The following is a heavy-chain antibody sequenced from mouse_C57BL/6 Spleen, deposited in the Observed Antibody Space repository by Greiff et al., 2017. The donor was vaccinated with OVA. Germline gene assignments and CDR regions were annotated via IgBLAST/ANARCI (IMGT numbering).Heavy chain of an antibody. Sequence: QVHVKQSGAELVRPGASVTLSCKASGYTFTDYEMHWVKQTPVHGLEWIGAIDPETGGTAYNQKFKGKAILTADKSSSTAYMELRSLTSEDSAVYYCTRMDYGSSYRDAMDYWGQGTSVTVSS. D-gene: IGHD1-1*01. CDR3: TRMDYGSSYRDAMDY. V-gene: IGHV1-15*01. J-gene: IGHJ4*01. CDR1: GYTFTDYE. CDR2: IDPETGGT.